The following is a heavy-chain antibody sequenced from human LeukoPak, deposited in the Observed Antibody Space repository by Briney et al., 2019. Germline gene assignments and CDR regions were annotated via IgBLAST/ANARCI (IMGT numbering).Heavy chain of an antibody. CDR2: ISSSGSTI. V-gene: IGHV3-11*01. CDR1: GFTFSDYY. J-gene: IGHJ4*02. CDR3: ASHYYDSSGFDY. D-gene: IGHD3-22*01. Sequence: GGSLRLSCAASGFTFSDYYMSWIRQAPGKGLEWVSYISSSGSTIYYADSVKGRFTISRDNAKNSLYLQMNSLRAEDTAVCYCASHYYDSSGFDYWGQGTLVTVSS.